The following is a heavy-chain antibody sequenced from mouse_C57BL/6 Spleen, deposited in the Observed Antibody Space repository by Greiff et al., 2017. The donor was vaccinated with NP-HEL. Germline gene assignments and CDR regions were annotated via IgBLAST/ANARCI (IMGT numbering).Heavy chain of an antibody. CDR1: GFTFSSYA. CDR3: ARAGDCGSSSFAY. V-gene: IGHV5-4*01. Sequence: EVHLVESGGGLVKPGGSLKLSCAASGFTFSSYAMSWVRQTPEKRLEWVATISAGGSYTYYPDNVKGRFTIPRNNDKNILYLQMSDLKSEDTAMYYCARAGDCGSSSFAYWGQGTLVTVSA. CDR2: ISAGGSYT. D-gene: IGHD1-1*01. J-gene: IGHJ3*01.